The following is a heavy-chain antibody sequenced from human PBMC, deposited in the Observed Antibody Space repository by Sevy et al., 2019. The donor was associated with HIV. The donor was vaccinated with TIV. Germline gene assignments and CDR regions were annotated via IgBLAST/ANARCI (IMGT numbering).Heavy chain of an antibody. V-gene: IGHV3-23*01. CDR3: AKATMIVVVIPFDY. CDR2: ISGSGGST. CDR1: GFTFSSYA. Sequence: GGSLRLSCAASGFTFSSYAMSLVRQAPGKGLEWVSAISGSGGSTYYADSVKGRFTISRDNSKNTLYLQMNSLRAEDTAVYYCAKATMIVVVIPFDYWGQGTLVTVSS. D-gene: IGHD3-22*01. J-gene: IGHJ4*02.